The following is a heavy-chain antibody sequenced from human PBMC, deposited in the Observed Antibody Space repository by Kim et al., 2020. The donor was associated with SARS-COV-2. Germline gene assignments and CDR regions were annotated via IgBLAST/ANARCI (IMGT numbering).Heavy chain of an antibody. CDR1: GGTFSSYA. CDR3: AGDGWKSGRVTVKYYYYGMDV. Sequence: SVKVSCKASGGTFSSYAISWVRQAPGQGREWMGGIIPILGKANYAQKFQGRVTMTADESTSTAYMELSSLRSEDTAVYYCAGDGWKSGRVTVKYYYYGMDVWGQGTPVTVSS. V-gene: IGHV1-69*13. D-gene: IGHD3-10*01. CDR2: IIPILGKA. J-gene: IGHJ6*02.